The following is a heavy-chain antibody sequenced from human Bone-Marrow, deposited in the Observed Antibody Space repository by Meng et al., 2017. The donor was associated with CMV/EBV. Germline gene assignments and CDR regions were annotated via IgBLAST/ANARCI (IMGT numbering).Heavy chain of an antibody. J-gene: IGHJ5*02. Sequence: SETLSLTCTVSGGSISSGGYYWSWIRQHPGKGLEWIGYIYYSGSTYYNPSLKSRVTISVDTSKNQFSLKLSFVTAADTAVYYCARDSGVDRDFWFDPWGQGTLVTVSS. V-gene: IGHV4-31*03. CDR3: ARDSGVDRDFWFDP. CDR2: IYYSGST. D-gene: IGHD3-10*01. CDR1: GGSISSGGYY.